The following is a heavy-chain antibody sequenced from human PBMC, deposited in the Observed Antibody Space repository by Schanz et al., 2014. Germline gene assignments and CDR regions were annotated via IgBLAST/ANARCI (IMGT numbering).Heavy chain of an antibody. D-gene: IGHD2-15*01. V-gene: IGHV3-21*01. CDR1: GFTFSSYS. Sequence: EVQLVESGGGLVKPGGSLRLSCAASGFTFSSYSMNWVRQAPGKGLEWVSGFIVDSGNTYYAGSVKGRFSISRDNSKNTLYLQMNTLRAEDTAVYYCARDRGYCSGGSCLTFDYWGQGTLVTVSS. CDR3: ARDRGYCSGGSCLTFDY. CDR2: FIVDSGNT. J-gene: IGHJ4*02.